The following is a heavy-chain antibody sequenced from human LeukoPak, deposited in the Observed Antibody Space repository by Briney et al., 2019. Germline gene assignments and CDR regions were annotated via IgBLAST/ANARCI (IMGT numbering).Heavy chain of an antibody. J-gene: IGHJ6*04. D-gene: IGHD6-19*01. CDR3: ARDSHFSGAVAGIGLDV. V-gene: IGHV3-21*01. CDR1: GFTFSSYS. CDR2: ISSSSSYI. Sequence: AGGSLRLSCAASGFTFSSYSMNWVRQAPGKGLEWVSSISSSSSYIYYADSVKGRFTISRDNAKNSLYLQMNSLRAEDTAVYYCARDSHFSGAVAGIGLDVWGKGTTVTVSS.